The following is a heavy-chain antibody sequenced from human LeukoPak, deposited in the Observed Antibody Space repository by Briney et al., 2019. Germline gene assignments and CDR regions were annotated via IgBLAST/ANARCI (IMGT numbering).Heavy chain of an antibody. D-gene: IGHD2-15*01. CDR1: GFTFSDYY. CDR2: ISSSGSTI. V-gene: IGHV3-11*04. Sequence: GGSLRLSCAASGFTFSDYYLSWIRQAPGKGLEWVSYISSSGSTIYYADSVKGRFTISRDNAKNSLYLQMNSLRAEDTAVYYCARGLGYCSGGSCRHPFDYWGQGTLVTVSS. J-gene: IGHJ4*02. CDR3: ARGLGYCSGGSCRHPFDY.